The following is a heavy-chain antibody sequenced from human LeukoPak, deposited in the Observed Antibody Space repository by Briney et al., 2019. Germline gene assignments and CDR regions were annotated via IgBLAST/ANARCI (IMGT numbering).Heavy chain of an antibody. V-gene: IGHV3-23*01. CDR1: GFTFSSYA. J-gene: IGHJ4*02. D-gene: IGHD2-15*01. CDR3: ANDEGCSGDNCYSGSQLIGH. Sequence: PGGSLRLSCAVSGFTFSSYAMTWVRQAPGKGLEWVSSITNSGRSTYYADSVKGRFTISRDNSKNTLSLQMDSLRVEDTAVYYCANDEGCSGDNCYSGSQLIGHWGQGTLVTVSS. CDR2: ITNSGRST.